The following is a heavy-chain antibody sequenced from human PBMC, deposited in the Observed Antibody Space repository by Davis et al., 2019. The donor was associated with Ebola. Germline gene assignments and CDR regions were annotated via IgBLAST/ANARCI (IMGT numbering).Heavy chain of an antibody. CDR2: ISAYNGNT. CDR1: GYTFTSYG. CDR3: ARPSVGATYYYGMDV. Sequence: ASVKVSCKASGYTFTSYGISWVRQAPGQGLEWMGWISAYNGNTNYAQKLQGRVTMTTDTSTSTAYMELRSLRSEDTAVYYCARPSVGATYYYGMDVWGQGTTVTVSS. J-gene: IGHJ6*02. V-gene: IGHV1-18*01. D-gene: IGHD1-26*01.